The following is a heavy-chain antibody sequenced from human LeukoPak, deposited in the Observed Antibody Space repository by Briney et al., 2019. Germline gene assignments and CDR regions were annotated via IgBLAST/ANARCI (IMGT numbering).Heavy chain of an antibody. CDR2: IDTDVSST. J-gene: IGHJ3*02. CDR3: AKDIGADDYYDSSGYFI. D-gene: IGHD3-22*01. V-gene: IGHV3-74*01. CDR1: GFTFSSYW. Sequence: GRSLRLSCAASGFTFSSYWMHWVRQAPGKGLVWVSRIDTDVSSTSYADSVKGQFTISRDNSKSSLYLKMNSLRTEDTALYYCAKDIGADDYYDSSGYFIWGQGTMVTVSS.